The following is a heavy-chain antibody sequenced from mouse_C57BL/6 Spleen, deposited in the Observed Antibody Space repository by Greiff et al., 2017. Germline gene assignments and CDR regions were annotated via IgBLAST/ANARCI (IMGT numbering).Heavy chain of an antibody. D-gene: IGHD1-3*01. Sequence: QVQLQQPGAELVKPGASVKLSCKASGYTFTSYWMQWVKQRPGQGLAWIGEINPFDSYTNYNQKFKGKATLTVDTSSSTAYMQLSSLTSEDSAVYYCARPNNYGGSMVDYFANWDKGTTLTVSS. CDR1: GYTFTSYW. CDR2: INPFDSYT. CDR3: ARPNNYGGSMVDYFAN. J-gene: IGHJ2*01. V-gene: IGHV1-50*01.